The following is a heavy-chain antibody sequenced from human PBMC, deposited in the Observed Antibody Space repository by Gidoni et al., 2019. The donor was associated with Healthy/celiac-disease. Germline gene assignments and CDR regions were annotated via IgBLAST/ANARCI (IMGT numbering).Heavy chain of an antibody. CDR1: AFTFGDYA. Sequence: EVQLVESGGGLVQPGRSLSLSCTASAFTFGDYAMSWFRQAPGKGLEWVGFIRSKAYGGTTEYAASVKGRFTISRDDSKSIAYLQMNSLKTEDTAVYYCSRLGDDAFDIWGQGTMVTVSS. D-gene: IGHD1-26*01. CDR2: IRSKAYGGTT. J-gene: IGHJ3*02. CDR3: SRLGDDAFDI. V-gene: IGHV3-49*03.